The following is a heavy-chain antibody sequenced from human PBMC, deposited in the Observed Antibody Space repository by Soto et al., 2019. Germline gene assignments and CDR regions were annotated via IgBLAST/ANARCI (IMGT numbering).Heavy chain of an antibody. CDR2: ISYDGSNK. CDR3: AKGLIVAYAFDI. D-gene: IGHD2-21*01. Sequence: PGGSLRLSCAASGFTFSSYGMHWVRRAPGKGLEWVAVISYDGSNKYYADSVKGRFTISRDNSKNTLYLQMNSLRAEDTAVYYCAKGLIVAYAFDIWGQGTMVTVSS. J-gene: IGHJ3*02. V-gene: IGHV3-30*18. CDR1: GFTFSSYG.